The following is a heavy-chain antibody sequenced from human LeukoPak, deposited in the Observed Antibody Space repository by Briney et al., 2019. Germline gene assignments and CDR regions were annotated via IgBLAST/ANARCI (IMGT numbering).Heavy chain of an antibody. CDR1: GFTVSAYA. D-gene: IGHD3-10*01. V-gene: IGHV3-23*01. CDR3: AARKVRGVWFYLDY. Sequence: GGSLRLSCAASGFTVSAYAMAWVRQAPGKGLEWVSTVYDDNTYYADSVKGRFAISTDNSKNTLYLQMNSLRVEDTAVYFCAARKVRGVWFYLDYWGQGTLVTVSS. J-gene: IGHJ4*02. CDR2: VYDDNT.